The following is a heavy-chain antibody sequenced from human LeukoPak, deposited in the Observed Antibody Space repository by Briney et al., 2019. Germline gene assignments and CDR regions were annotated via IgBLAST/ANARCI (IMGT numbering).Heavy chain of an antibody. CDR3: AKGYGDPSHFDY. J-gene: IGHJ4*02. Sequence: GRSLRLSCAASGFTFSTYGMHWVRQAPGKGLEWVAVIWYDGSNKYYADSVKGRFTISRDNSKNTLYLQMNSLRAEDTAVYYCAKGYGDPSHFDYWGQGTLVTVSS. V-gene: IGHV3-33*06. CDR2: IWYDGSNK. D-gene: IGHD4-17*01. CDR1: GFTFSTYG.